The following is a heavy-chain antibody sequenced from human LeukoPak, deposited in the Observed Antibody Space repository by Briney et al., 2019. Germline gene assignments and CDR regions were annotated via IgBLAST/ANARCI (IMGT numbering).Heavy chain of an antibody. Sequence: AGGSLRLSCAASGFTFSSYDMQWVRQGTGKGLEWVSGIDTAGNTYYPGSVKGRFTISRENAKNSLYLQMNSLRAGDTAVYYCARSHFSGWYGRFPFAMDVWGQGTTVTVSS. J-gene: IGHJ6*02. CDR1: GFTFSSYD. CDR2: IDTAGNT. CDR3: ARSHFSGWYGRFPFAMDV. D-gene: IGHD6-19*01. V-gene: IGHV3-13*01.